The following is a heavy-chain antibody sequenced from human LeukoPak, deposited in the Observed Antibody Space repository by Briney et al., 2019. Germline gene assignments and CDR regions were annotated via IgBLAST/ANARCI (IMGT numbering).Heavy chain of an antibody. V-gene: IGHV3-30*03. J-gene: IGHJ4*02. CDR2: ISYDGSNK. CDR3: ATNSGWVAAAGNYFDY. CDR1: GFTFSSYS. Sequence: GESLRLSCAASGFTFSSYSMNWVRQAPGKGLEWVAVISYDGSNKYYADSVKGRFTISRDNSKNTLYLQMNSLRAEDTAVYYCATNSGWVAAAGNYFDYWGQGTLVTVSS. D-gene: IGHD6-13*01.